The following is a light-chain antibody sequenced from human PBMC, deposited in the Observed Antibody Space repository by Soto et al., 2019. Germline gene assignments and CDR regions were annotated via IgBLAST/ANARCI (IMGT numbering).Light chain of an antibody. CDR1: QNINIC. Sequence: DLQMTQSPSTLSASVGDRVTITCRASQNINICLAWYQQKPGTAPKLLIYKSSTLESGVPSRFSGNGSGTDFTLPISSLQPDDSATYYCQQYNGLPTWTFGQGTKVEMK. CDR3: QQYNGLPTWT. J-gene: IGKJ1*01. CDR2: KSS. V-gene: IGKV1-5*03.